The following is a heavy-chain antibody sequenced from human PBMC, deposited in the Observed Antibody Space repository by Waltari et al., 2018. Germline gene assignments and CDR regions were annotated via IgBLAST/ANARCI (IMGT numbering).Heavy chain of an antibody. V-gene: IGHV3-21*01. CDR2: ISSSSRYI. Sequence: EVQLVESGGGRVKPGGSLRLAWPASGFTLSSYSMTWVRQAPGKGLAWVSSISSSSRYIYYADSVKGRFTISRDNAKNSLYLQMNSLRAEDTAVYYCARDGYPGSYYYDSSGYFYFDYWGQGTLVTVSS. CDR3: ARDGYPGSYYYDSSGYFYFDY. J-gene: IGHJ4*02. CDR1: GFTLSSYS. D-gene: IGHD3-22*01.